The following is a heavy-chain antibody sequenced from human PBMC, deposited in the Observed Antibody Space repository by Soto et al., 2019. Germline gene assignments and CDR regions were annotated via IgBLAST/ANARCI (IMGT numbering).Heavy chain of an antibody. CDR3: ATVSAWQFYFFMDV. Sequence: QVQLVQSGAEVQKPGASVKVSCKASGYTFTNYDINWVRQATGQGLEWMGWMNPNSGDTGYAQKFQGRVTKTRNPSISTAYMELSSLRSKDTAVYYCATVSAWQFYFFMDVWGKGTTVTVSS. V-gene: IGHV1-8*01. CDR1: GYTFTNYD. J-gene: IGHJ6*03. D-gene: IGHD6-19*01. CDR2: MNPNSGDT.